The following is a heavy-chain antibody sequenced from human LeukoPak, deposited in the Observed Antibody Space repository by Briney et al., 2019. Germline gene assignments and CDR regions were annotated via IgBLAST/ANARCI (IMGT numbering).Heavy chain of an antibody. CDR1: GFTFSDYY. V-gene: IGHV3-11*01. CDR2: ISSSGSTI. Sequence: GGSLRLSCAASGFTFSDYYMSWIRQAPGKGLEWVSYISSSGSTIYYAGSVKGRFTISRDNAKNSLYLQMNSLRAEDTAVYYCARSRYVRFLEWLLNWFDPWGQGTLVTVSS. D-gene: IGHD3-3*01. J-gene: IGHJ5*02. CDR3: ARSRYVRFLEWLLNWFDP.